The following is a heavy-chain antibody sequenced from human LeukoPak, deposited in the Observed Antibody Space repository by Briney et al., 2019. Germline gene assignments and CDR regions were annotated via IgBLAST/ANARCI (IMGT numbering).Heavy chain of an antibody. D-gene: IGHD6-13*01. CDR3: ARGGYSSSWPFDY. CDR1: VYTFTGYY. J-gene: IGHJ4*02. Sequence: ASLKVSCKASVYTFTGYYMHWVRQAPGQGLEWMGWINPNSGGTNYAQKFQGRVTMTRDTSISTAYMELSRLRSDDTAVYYCARGGYSSSWPFDYWGQGTLVTVSS. V-gene: IGHV1-2*02. CDR2: INPNSGGT.